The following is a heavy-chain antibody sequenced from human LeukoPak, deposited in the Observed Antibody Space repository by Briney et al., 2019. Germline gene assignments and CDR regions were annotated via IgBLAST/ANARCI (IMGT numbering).Heavy chain of an antibody. CDR1: GYTFTSYA. J-gene: IGHJ4*02. CDR3: ARGDDYKYFDC. Sequence: ASVKVSCKASGYTFTSYAMHWVRQAPGQRFEWMGWINAGNGNTRYSQKFQGRVTITRDTFASTASMELSSLRSEDTAVYYCARGDDYKYFDCWGQGTLVTVSS. V-gene: IGHV1-3*01. CDR2: INAGNGNT. D-gene: IGHD4/OR15-4a*01.